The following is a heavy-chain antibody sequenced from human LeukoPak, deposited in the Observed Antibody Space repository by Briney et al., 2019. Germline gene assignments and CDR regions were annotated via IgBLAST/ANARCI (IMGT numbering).Heavy chain of an antibody. CDR2: IYPGDYDT. V-gene: IGHV5-51*01. CDR3: VRVGDSSGYSEFDP. CDR1: GHTFSGYW. Sequence: GESLKISCKVSGHTFSGYWIGRVRQMPGKGLEWMGIIYPGDYDTRYSPSFEGQVTISADKSISTAYLPWSSLKASDSAMYFCVRVGDSSGYSEFDPWGQGTLVTVSS. J-gene: IGHJ5*02. D-gene: IGHD3-22*01.